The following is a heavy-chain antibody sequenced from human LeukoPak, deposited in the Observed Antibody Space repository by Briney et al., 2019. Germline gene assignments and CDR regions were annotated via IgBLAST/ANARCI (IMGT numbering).Heavy chain of an antibody. V-gene: IGHV3-7*03. Sequence: PGGSLRLTCAASGFTFSRYWMSWVRQAPGKGLEWVANIKQDGSEKYYVDSVKGRFTISRDNAKNSLYLQMNSLRAEDTAVYYCAREGEGYSSSWYRDYWGQGTLVTVSS. CDR3: AREGEGYSSSWYRDY. CDR1: GFTFSRYW. D-gene: IGHD6-13*01. CDR2: IKQDGSEK. J-gene: IGHJ4*02.